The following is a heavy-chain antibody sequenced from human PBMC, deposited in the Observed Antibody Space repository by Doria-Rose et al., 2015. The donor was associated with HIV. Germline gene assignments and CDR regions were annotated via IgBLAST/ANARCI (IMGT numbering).Heavy chain of an antibody. D-gene: IGHD6-13*01. J-gene: IGHJ4*02. CDR1: GVSLSSPGMG. V-gene: IGHV2-26*01. CDR2: IFSDDER. CDR3: ARIKSSRWYHKYYFDF. Sequence: TLKESGPVLVKPTEALTLTCTVSGVSLSSPGMGVSWIRQPPGKALEWLANIFSDDERSYTTSLKSRLTISKRTSKSQVVLTMTDMDPVDTATYYCARIKSSRWYHKYYFDFWGQGTLVIVSA.